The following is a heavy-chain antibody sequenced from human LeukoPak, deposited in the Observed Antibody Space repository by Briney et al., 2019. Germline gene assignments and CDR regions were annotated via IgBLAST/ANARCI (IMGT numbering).Heavy chain of an antibody. V-gene: IGHV3-20*04. J-gene: IGHJ4*02. CDR2: INWNGGST. Sequence: SGGSLRLSCAASGFTFDDYGMSWVRQAPGKGLEWVSGINWNGGSTGYADSVKGRFTISRDNARNSLYLQMNSLRAEDTAVYYCARDRSRVDIVATIYWGQGTLVTVSS. CDR1: GFTFDDYG. D-gene: IGHD5-12*01. CDR3: ARDRSRVDIVATIY.